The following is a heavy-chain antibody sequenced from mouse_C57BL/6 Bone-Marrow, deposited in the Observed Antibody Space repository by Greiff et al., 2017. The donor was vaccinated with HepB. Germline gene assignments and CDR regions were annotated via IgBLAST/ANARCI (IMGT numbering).Heavy chain of an antibody. Sequence: VHLVESGGGLVKPGGSLKLSCAASGFTFSSYAMSWVRQTPEKRLEWVATISDGGSYTYYPDNVKGRFTISRDNAKNNLYLQMSHLKSEDTAMYYCARGGPTIVTTWYFDVWGTGTTVTVSS. J-gene: IGHJ1*03. CDR3: ARGGPTIVTTWYFDV. CDR2: ISDGGSYT. V-gene: IGHV5-4*01. D-gene: IGHD2-5*01. CDR1: GFTFSSYA.